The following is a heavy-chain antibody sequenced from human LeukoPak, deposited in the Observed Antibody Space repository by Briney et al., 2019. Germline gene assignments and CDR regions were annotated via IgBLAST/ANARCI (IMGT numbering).Heavy chain of an antibody. V-gene: IGHV4-59*12. CDR2: IYYSGST. J-gene: IGHJ4*02. D-gene: IGHD6-13*01. CDR1: GGSISNYY. Sequence: PSETLSLTCTVSGGSISNYYWSWIRQSPVKGLEWIGFIYYSGSTNYNPSLKSRVTISVDTSKNQFSLKLSSVTAADTAVYYCAREAAALYYFDYWGQGTLVTVSS. CDR3: AREAAALYYFDY.